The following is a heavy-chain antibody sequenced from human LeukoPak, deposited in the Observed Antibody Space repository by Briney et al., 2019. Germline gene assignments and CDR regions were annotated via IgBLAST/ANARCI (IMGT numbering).Heavy chain of an antibody. CDR1: GYSFTTNW. CDR3: VRSRGYSYGYSYYFDY. Sequence: KDGESLKISCKGSGYSFTTNWIGWVRQMPGKGLEWMGIIYPGDSETRYSPSFQGQVTISADKSISTAYLQWSSLKASGTAMYYCVRSRGYSYGYSYYFDYWGQGTLVTVSS. V-gene: IGHV5-51*01. J-gene: IGHJ4*02. CDR2: IYPGDSET. D-gene: IGHD5-18*01.